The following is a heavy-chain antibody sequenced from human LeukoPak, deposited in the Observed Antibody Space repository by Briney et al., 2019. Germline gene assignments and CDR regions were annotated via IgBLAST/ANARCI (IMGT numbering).Heavy chain of an antibody. Sequence: PGGSLRHSCAASGFTFSTYTMNWVRQAPGKGLESVSSISSSSSYIDYADSVKGRFTISRDNAKNSLYLQMNSLRAEDTAMYYCASDPTIRVERGWFDPWGQGTLVTVSS. CDR1: GFTFSTYT. CDR2: ISSSSSYI. CDR3: ASDPTIRVERGWFDP. D-gene: IGHD2-8*02. J-gene: IGHJ5*02. V-gene: IGHV3-21*01.